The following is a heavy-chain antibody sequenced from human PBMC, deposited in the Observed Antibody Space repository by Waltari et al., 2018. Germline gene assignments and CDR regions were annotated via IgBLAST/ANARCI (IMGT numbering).Heavy chain of an antibody. CDR1: EFIVRNNY. J-gene: IGHJ3*01. CDR2: SYAGVGS. Sequence: EVQLVETGGALIHPGGSLRLSCAASEFIVRNNYMAWVRQTPGKDLEWVSVSYAGVGSDSAASVSGRFTISRDNSKNTLYLEMNALRPDDTAVYYCATLGAYLGAFEVWGRGTMVTVSS. V-gene: IGHV3-53*02. D-gene: IGHD3-16*01. CDR3: ATLGAYLGAFEV.